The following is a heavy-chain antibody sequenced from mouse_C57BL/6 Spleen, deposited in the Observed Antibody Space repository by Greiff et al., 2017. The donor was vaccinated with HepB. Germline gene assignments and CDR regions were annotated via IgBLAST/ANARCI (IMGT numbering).Heavy chain of an antibody. Sequence: QVQLQQSGPELVKPGASVKISCKASGYAFSSSWMNWVKQRPGKGLEWIGRIYPGDGDTNYNGKFKGKATLTADKSSSTAYMQLSSLTSEDSAVYFCARRHYGSSNWYFDVWGTGTTVTVSS. J-gene: IGHJ1*03. CDR3: ARRHYGSSNWYFDV. CDR1: GYAFSSSW. D-gene: IGHD1-1*01. CDR2: IYPGDGDT. V-gene: IGHV1-82*01.